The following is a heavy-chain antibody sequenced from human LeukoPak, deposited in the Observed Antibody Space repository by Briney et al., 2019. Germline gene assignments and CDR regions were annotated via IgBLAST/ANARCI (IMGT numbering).Heavy chain of an antibody. CDR3: ARDMGSSSWIDAFDV. J-gene: IGHJ3*01. V-gene: IGHV4-4*07. D-gene: IGHD6-13*01. Sequence: PSATLSLTCTVSGGSISSYYWSWIRQPAGKGLEWSGRIYTSGSTNYNPSLKSRVTMSVDPSKNQFSLKLSSVTAADTAVYYCARDMGSSSWIDAFDVWGQGTMVTVSP. CDR1: GGSISSYY. CDR2: IYTSGST.